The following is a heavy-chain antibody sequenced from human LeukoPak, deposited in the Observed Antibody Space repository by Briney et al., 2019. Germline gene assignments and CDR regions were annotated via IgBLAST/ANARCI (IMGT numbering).Heavy chain of an antibody. V-gene: IGHV1-69*05. D-gene: IGHD2-2*02. J-gene: IGHJ6*03. CDR3: ARDRLVVVPAAIRPHYYMDV. CDR1: GGTFSSYA. Sequence: ASVKVSCKASGGTFSSYAISWVRQAPGQGLEWMGGIIPIFGTANYAQKFQSRVTITTDESTSTAYMELSSLRSEDTAVYYCARDRLVVVPAAIRPHYYMDVWGKGTTVTVSS. CDR2: IIPIFGTA.